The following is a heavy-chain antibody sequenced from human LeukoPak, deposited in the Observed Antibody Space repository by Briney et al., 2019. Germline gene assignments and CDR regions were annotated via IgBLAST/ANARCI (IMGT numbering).Heavy chain of an antibody. CDR1: GYTFTGYY. Sequence: GASVKVSCKASGYTFTGYYMHWVRQAPGQGLEWMGWINPNSGGTNYAQKFQGRVTMTRNTSISTAYMELSSLRSEDTAVYYCARRTMVRGVRDNWFDPWGQGTLVTVSS. CDR3: ARRTMVRGVRDNWFDP. V-gene: IGHV1-2*02. CDR2: INPNSGGT. J-gene: IGHJ5*02. D-gene: IGHD3-10*01.